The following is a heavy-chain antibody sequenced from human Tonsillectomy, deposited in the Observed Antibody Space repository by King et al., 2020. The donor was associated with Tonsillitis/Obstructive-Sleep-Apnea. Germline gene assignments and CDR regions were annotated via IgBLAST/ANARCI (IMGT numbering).Heavy chain of an antibody. J-gene: IGHJ4*02. V-gene: IGHV3-15*01. CDR2: IKSKIDVGTT. D-gene: IGHD5-12*01. Sequence: VQLVESGGGLVKPGGSLRLSCAASGFTFSNAWMSWVRQAPGKGLEWVGRIKSKIDVGTTNYASPVKGRFTISRDDSKTTLYLQMNSLKTEDTAVYYCTTDPLGYEVEIVVYWGQGTLVTVAS. CDR3: TTDPLGYEVEIVVY. CDR1: GFTFSNAW.